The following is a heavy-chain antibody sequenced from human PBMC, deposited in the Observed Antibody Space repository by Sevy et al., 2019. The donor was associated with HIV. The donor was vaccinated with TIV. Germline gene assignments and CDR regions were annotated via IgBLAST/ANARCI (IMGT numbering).Heavy chain of an antibody. CDR3: ARDIAAAGTGRAFDI. Sequence: GGSLRLSCAASGFTFSDYYMSWIRHAPGKGLEWVSYISSSGSTIYYADSVKGRFTISRDNAKNSLYLQMNSLRAEDTAVYYCARDIAAAGTGRAFDIWGQGTMVTVSS. CDR1: GFTFSDYY. CDR2: ISSSGSTI. V-gene: IGHV3-11*04. J-gene: IGHJ3*02. D-gene: IGHD6-13*01.